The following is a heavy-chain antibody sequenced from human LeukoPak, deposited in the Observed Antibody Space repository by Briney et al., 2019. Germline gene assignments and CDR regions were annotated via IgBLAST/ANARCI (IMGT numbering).Heavy chain of an antibody. V-gene: IGHV1-69*04. CDR3: ARTGIGAYYYYYGMDV. Sequence: SVKVSCKASGGTFSSYAISWVRQAPGQGLEWMGRIIPILGIANYAQKFQGRVTTTADKSTSTAYMELSSLRSEDTAVYYCARTGIGAYYYYYGMDVWGQGTTVTVSS. CDR2: IIPILGIA. D-gene: IGHD4/OR15-4a*01. CDR1: GGTFSSYA. J-gene: IGHJ6*02.